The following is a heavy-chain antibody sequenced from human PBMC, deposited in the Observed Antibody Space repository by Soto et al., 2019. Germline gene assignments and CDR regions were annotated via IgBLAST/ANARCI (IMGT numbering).Heavy chain of an antibody. Sequence: SETLSLTCTVSGGSISSYYWSWIRQPPGKGLAWIGYIYYSGSTIYNPSLKSRVTISVDTSKNQFSLKLSSVTAADTAVYYCARDSRGRLGELSPYAFDIWGQGTMVTVSS. D-gene: IGHD3-16*02. V-gene: IGHV4-59*01. CDR3: ARDSRGRLGELSPYAFDI. CDR1: GGSISSYY. CDR2: IYYSGST. J-gene: IGHJ3*02.